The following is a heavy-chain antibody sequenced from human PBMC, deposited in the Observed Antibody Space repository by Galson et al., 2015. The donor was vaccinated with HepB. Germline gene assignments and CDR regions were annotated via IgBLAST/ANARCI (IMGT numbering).Heavy chain of an antibody. J-gene: IGHJ1*01. V-gene: IGHV1-46*03. CDR3: ARESSAGHMIVVDHSPAEYFQH. D-gene: IGHD3-22*01. CDR2: INPSGGST. CDR1: GYTFTSYY. Sequence: SVKVSCKASGYTFTSYYMHWVRQAPGQGLEWMGIINPSGGSTSYAQKFQGRVTMTRDTSTSTVYMELSSLRSEDTAVYYCARESSAGHMIVVDHSPAEYFQHWGQGTLVTVSS.